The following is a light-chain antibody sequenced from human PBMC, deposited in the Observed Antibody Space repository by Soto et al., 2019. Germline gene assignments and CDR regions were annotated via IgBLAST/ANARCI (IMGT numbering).Light chain of an antibody. Sequence: EIVLTQSPAILSMSPGERATLSCRASQRVSSYFAWYQQNPGQAPRLLIYDASNRATGVPARFSGSGSGTDFTLTISSLGPEDFAVYYCQQRRYWPVTFGQGTKVEIK. J-gene: IGKJ1*01. V-gene: IGKV3-11*01. CDR3: QQRRYWPVT. CDR1: QRVSSY. CDR2: DAS.